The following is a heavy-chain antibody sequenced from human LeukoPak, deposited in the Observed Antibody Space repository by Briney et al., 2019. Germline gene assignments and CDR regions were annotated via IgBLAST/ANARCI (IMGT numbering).Heavy chain of an antibody. J-gene: IGHJ6*03. Sequence: GASVKVSCKASGYTFTGYYMHWVRQAPGQGLEWMGWINPNSGGTNYAQKFQGRVTMTRDTSISTAYMELSRLRSDDTAVYYCARGAFEFRETVGYYYYYMDVWGKGTTVTVSS. CDR2: INPNSGGT. D-gene: IGHD4-23*01. CDR3: ARGAFEFRETVGYYYYYMDV. CDR1: GYTFTGYY. V-gene: IGHV1-2*02.